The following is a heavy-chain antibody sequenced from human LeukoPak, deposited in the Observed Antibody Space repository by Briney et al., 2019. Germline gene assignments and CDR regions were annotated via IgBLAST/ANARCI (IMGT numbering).Heavy chain of an antibody. D-gene: IGHD6-6*01. CDR1: GFTFSSHW. CDR2: INSDGSSI. J-gene: IGHJ6*02. CDR3: ARDKTSNGMDV. V-gene: IGHV3-74*01. Sequence: SGGSLRLSCAASGFTFSSHWMHWVRQAPGKGLVWVSRINSDGSSISYADSVKGRFTISRDNAKNTLYLQMNSLRAEDTAVYYCARDKTSNGMDVWGQGTTVTVSS.